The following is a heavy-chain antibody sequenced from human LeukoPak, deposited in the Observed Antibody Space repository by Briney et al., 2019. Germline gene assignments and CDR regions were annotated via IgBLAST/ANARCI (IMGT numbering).Heavy chain of an antibody. CDR2: ICYSGST. J-gene: IGHJ4*02. CDR3: ARLSYDRSGYWPDYFDY. V-gene: IGHV4-59*08. CDR1: GGSISSYY. D-gene: IGHD3-22*01. Sequence: SETLSLTCTVSGGSISSYYWNWIRQPPGKGLEWIGYICYSGSTNYSPSLKSRVTISVDMSKNQFSLKLSSVTAADTAVYYCARLSYDRSGYWPDYFDYWGQGTLVTVSS.